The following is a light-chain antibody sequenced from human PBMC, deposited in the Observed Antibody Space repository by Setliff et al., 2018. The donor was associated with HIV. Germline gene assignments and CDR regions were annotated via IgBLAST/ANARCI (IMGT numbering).Light chain of an antibody. V-gene: IGLV2-11*01. J-gene: IGLJ2*01. CDR2: DVD. CDR3: SSDGGSDTLL. Sequence: QSALTQPRSVSGSPGQSVTISCTGTSSDIGGYNYVSWYQHHPGKAPILIIFDVDRRPSGVPDRFSGSKSGNTASLTVSGLQADDEADYYCSSDGGSDTLLFGGGTKVTVL. CDR1: SSDIGGYNY.